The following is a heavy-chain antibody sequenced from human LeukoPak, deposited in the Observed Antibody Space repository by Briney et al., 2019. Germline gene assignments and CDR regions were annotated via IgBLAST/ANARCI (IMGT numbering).Heavy chain of an antibody. V-gene: IGHV1-2*04. D-gene: IGHD6-13*01. Sequence: ASVKVSCKASGYTFTGYYMHWVRQAPGQGLEWMGWINPNSGGTNYAQKFQGWVTMTRDTSISTAYMELSRLRSDDTAVYYCARGYSSSWYAGGNNWFDPWGQGTLVTVSS. CDR1: GYTFTGYY. CDR3: ARGYSSSWYAGGNNWFDP. CDR2: INPNSGGT. J-gene: IGHJ5*02.